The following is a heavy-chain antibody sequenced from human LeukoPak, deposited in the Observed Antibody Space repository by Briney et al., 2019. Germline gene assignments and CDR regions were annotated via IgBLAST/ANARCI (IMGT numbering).Heavy chain of an antibody. CDR2: ISNTGGTK. D-gene: IGHD6-13*01. CDR3: TRGRLGSWWFDY. J-gene: IGHJ4*02. V-gene: IGHV3-48*03. Sequence: GGSLRLSCAASGFTFSNFDMNWVRQTPGKGLEWVSFISNTGGTKYYADSVRGRFTISRDNAENSLHLQLNSLRVEDTAVYYCTRGRLGSWWFDYWGQGTLVTVSS. CDR1: GFTFSNFD.